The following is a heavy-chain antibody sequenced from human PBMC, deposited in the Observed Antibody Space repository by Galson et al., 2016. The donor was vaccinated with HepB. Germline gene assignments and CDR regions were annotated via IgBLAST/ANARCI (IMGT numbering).Heavy chain of an antibody. Sequence: SLRLSCAASGFSFSSFGMHWVRQAPGKGLEWVALTSSDGNHKFYADSVRGRFIVSRVNSENTLFLQMDSLRPEDTAVYYCARDKQWLVYLDYWGQGTLVTVSS. D-gene: IGHD6-19*01. V-gene: IGHV3-30*03. CDR1: GFSFSSFG. CDR2: TSSDGNHK. CDR3: ARDKQWLVYLDY. J-gene: IGHJ4*02.